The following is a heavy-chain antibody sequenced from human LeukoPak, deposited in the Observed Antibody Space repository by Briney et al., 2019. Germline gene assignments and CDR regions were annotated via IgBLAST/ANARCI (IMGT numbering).Heavy chain of an antibody. CDR2: INPSGGST. Sequence: ASVKVSCKASGYTFTSYYMHWVRQAPGQGLEWMGIINPSGGSTSYAQKFQGRVTMTRDTSTSTVYMELSSLRSEDTAVYYCARTGLAARGGRPHYFDYWGQGTLVTVSS. CDR1: GYTFTSYY. D-gene: IGHD3-10*01. V-gene: IGHV1-46*01. CDR3: ARTGLAARGGRPHYFDY. J-gene: IGHJ4*02.